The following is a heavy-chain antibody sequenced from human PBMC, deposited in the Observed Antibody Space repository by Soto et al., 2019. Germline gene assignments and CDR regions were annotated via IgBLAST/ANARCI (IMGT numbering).Heavy chain of an antibody. V-gene: IGHV4-59*08. J-gene: IGHJ4*02. D-gene: IGHD5-12*01. Sequence: QVQLQESGPGLVKPSETLSLTCTVSGGSISSYYWSWIRQPPGKGLEWIGYIYYSGGTNYNPSLKSRVTISVDTSKNQSSLKLSSVTAADTAVYYCARRTEYSGYDVFDYWGQGTLVTVSS. CDR3: ARRTEYSGYDVFDY. CDR1: GGSISSYY. CDR2: IYYSGGT.